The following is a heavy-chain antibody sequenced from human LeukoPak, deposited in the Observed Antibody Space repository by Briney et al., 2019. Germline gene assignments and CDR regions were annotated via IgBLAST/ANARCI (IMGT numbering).Heavy chain of an antibody. V-gene: IGHV3-48*02. Sequence: GGSLTLSCTASGFSVSNSGINWVRQAAGKGLEWVSYIYSGTGGIVNSADSVKGRFTVSRDNAKSSAYLHMNSLRDEDTAVYYCARPAGYTSGWSGGYYFDYWGQGALVTVSS. D-gene: IGHD6-19*01. CDR2: IYSGTGGIV. CDR3: ARPAGYTSGWSGGYYFDY. CDR1: GFSVSNSG. J-gene: IGHJ4*02.